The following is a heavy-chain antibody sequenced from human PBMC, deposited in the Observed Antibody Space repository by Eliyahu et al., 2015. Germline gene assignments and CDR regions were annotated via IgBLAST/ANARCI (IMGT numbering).Heavy chain of an antibody. CDR1: XXTFSXYA. CDR2: IIPIFGTA. J-gene: IGHJ4*02. Sequence: QVQLVQSGAEVKKPGSSVKVSCXAXXXTFSXYAXSWVRQAPGQGLEWMGGIIPIFGTANYAQKFQGRVTITADESTSTAYMELSSLRSEDTAVYYCARDHLASGYPEYYFDYWGQGTLVTVSS. CDR3: ARDHLASGYPEYYFDY. D-gene: IGHD5-12*01. V-gene: IGHV1-69*01.